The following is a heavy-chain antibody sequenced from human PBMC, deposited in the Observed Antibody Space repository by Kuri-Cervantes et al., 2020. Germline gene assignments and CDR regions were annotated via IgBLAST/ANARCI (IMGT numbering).Heavy chain of an antibody. CDR2: IYYSGST. D-gene: IGHD2-2*01. J-gene: IGHJ4*02. CDR1: GGSISDSNYN. CDR3: AREGIVVVPAAPHLYYFDY. Sequence: GSLRLSCTVSGGSISDSNYNWAWIRQPPGKGLEWIGSIYYSGSTYYNPSLRSRVTISVDKSKNQFSLKLSSVTAADTAVYYCAREGIVVVPAAPHLYYFDYWGQGTLVTVSS. V-gene: IGHV4-39*07.